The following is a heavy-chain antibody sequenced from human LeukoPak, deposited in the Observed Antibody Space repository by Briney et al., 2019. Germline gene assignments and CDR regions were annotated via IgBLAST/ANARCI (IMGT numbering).Heavy chain of an antibody. CDR2: IGTAGDP. D-gene: IGHD1-26*01. V-gene: IGHV3-13*05. CDR1: GFTFSSYD. J-gene: IGHJ4*02. Sequence: GGSLRLSCAASGFTFSSYDMHWVRQATGRGLEWVSAIGTAGDPYYPGSVKGRFTISRENAKNSLYLQMNSLRAGDTAVYYCARAAFSGSYYDYWGQGTLVTVSS. CDR3: ARAAFSGSYYDY.